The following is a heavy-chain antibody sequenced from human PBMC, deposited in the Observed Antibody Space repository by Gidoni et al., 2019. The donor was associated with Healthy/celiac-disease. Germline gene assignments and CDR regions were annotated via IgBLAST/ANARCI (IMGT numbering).Heavy chain of an antibody. CDR1: GFSLSNARMG. J-gene: IGHJ4*02. V-gene: IGHV2-26*01. Sequence: QVTLRESGSVLEKPTETLTLTCTVAGFSLSNARMGVSWIRQPPGKALEWLAHIFSNDEKSYSTSLKSRLTISKDTSKSQVVLTMTNMDPEDTATYYCARIGGEMATDYWGQGTLVTVSS. CDR3: ARIGGEMATDY. CDR2: IFSNDEK. D-gene: IGHD3-16*01.